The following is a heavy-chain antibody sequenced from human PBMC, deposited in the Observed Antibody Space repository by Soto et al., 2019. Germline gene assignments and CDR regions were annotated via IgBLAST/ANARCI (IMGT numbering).Heavy chain of an antibody. CDR1: GGTFSTST. CDR2: IIPIFGTA. J-gene: IGHJ3*02. CDR3: ARGYSSSWAYDAFDI. D-gene: IGHD6-13*01. Sequence: GASVKVSCKAAGGTFSTSTINWVRQAPGQGLEWMGGIIPIFGTANYAQKFQGRVTITADESTNTAYMELSSLRSDDTAVYHCARGYSSSWAYDAFDIWGQGTMVTVSS. V-gene: IGHV1-69*13.